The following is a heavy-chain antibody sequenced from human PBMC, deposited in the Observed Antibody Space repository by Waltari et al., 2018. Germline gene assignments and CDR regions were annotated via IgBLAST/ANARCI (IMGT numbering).Heavy chain of an antibody. Sequence: QVQLQECGPGLVKPSETLSLTRAVSGYSISSGYNCGWIRQPPGKGLDCIGSIYHIGCTYYTPSLKSRVTISVDTSKNQFSLKLSSVTAADTAVYYCASSIAAAGTDAFDIWGQGTMVTVSS. V-gene: IGHV4-38-2*01. CDR1: GYSISSGYN. D-gene: IGHD6-13*01. CDR3: ASSIAAAGTDAFDI. J-gene: IGHJ3*02. CDR2: IYHIGCT.